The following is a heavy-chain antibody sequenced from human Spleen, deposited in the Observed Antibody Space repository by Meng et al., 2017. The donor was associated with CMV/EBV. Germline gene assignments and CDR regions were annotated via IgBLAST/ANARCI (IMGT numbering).Heavy chain of an antibody. D-gene: IGHD3-3*01. CDR1: GYTFTNYW. Sequence: GESLKISCKGSGYTFTNYWIAWVRQMPGQGLEWMGIIYPGDSDIRYSPSFQGQVTISADKSMTTAYVQWSSLKASDTAMYYCASATYDFFSGYPYWGQGTLVTVSS. J-gene: IGHJ4*02. V-gene: IGHV5-51*01. CDR2: IYPGDSDI. CDR3: ASATYDFFSGYPY.